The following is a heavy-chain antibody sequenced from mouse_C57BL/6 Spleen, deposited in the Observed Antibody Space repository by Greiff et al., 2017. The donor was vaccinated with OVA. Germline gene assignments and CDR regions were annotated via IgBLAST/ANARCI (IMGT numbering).Heavy chain of an antibody. CDR3: TLYGYDGCGFAY. Sequence: EVQLQQSGAELVRPGASVKLSCTASGFNIKDDYMHWVKQRPEQGLEWIGWIDPENGDTEYDSKFQGNATITADTSSSTAYLQLISLTSEDTAVYYCTLYGYDGCGFAYWGQGTLVTVSA. V-gene: IGHV14-4*01. D-gene: IGHD2-2*01. CDR1: GFNIKDDY. J-gene: IGHJ3*01. CDR2: IDPENGDT.